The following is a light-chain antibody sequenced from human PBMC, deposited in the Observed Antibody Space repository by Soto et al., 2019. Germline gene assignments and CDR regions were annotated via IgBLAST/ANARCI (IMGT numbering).Light chain of an antibody. Sequence: QSALTQPPSVXGSPGQSVAISCIGDSSDVGSYNRVSWYQQSPGTAPKLIIYEVTTRPSGVPDRFSGSKSGNTASLTISGLQAEDEADYYCNSYTISGTYVFRTGTKVTVL. J-gene: IGLJ1*01. CDR2: EVT. V-gene: IGLV2-18*02. CDR3: NSYTISGTYV. CDR1: SSDVGSYNR.